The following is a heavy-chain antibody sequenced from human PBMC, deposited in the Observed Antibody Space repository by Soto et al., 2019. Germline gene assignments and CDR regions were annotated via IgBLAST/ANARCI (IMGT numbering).Heavy chain of an antibody. V-gene: IGHV3-21*01. CDR1: GFTFSSYS. J-gene: IGHJ4*02. Sequence: GGSLRLSCAASGFTFSSYSMNWVRQAPGKGLEWVSSISRSSSYIYYADSVKGRFTISRDNAKNSLYLQMNSLRAEDTAMYYCVRGLRAMVRGVNIDYYFDYWGQGTLVTVSS. D-gene: IGHD3-10*01. CDR3: VRGLRAMVRGVNIDYYFDY. CDR2: ISRSSSYI.